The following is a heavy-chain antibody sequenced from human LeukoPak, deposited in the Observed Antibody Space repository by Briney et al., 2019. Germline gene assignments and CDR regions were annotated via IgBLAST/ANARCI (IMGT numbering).Heavy chain of an antibody. V-gene: IGHV4-31*03. CDR1: GGSTSNGGYY. J-gene: IGHJ4*02. D-gene: IGHD3-3*02. Sequence: PSQTLSLTCTVSGGSTSNGGYYWSWIRQHPGKGLEWIGYIYYNGRINYNTSLKSRIAISVDTSKNQFSLKLSSVTAADTAVYYCARRVGAFPTYYFDYWGQGTRVTVSS. CDR3: ARRVGAFPTYYFDY. CDR2: IYYNGRI.